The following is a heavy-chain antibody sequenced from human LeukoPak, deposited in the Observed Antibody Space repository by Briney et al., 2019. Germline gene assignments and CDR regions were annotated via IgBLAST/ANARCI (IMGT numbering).Heavy chain of an antibody. V-gene: IGHV3-30*02. D-gene: IGHD2-2*01. CDR1: GFTFSSYG. Sequence: GGSLRLSCAASGFTFSSYGMHWVRQAPGKGLEWVAFIRYDGSNKYYADSVKGRSTISRDNSKNTLYLQMNSLRAEDTAVYYCAKEYCSSTSCYRNYYYMDVWGKGTTVTVSS. CDR2: IRYDGSNK. CDR3: AKEYCSSTSCYRNYYYMDV. J-gene: IGHJ6*03.